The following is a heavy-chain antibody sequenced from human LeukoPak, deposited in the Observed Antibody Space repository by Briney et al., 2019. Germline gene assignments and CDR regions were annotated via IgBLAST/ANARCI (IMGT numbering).Heavy chain of an antibody. J-gene: IGHJ4*02. D-gene: IGHD3-22*01. CDR3: ARDYNYYDSSGYYGY. CDR1: GYTFTGYY. CDR2: INPNSGGT. V-gene: IGHV1-2*02. Sequence: GASVKVSCKASGYTFTGYYMHWVRQAPGQGLEGMGWINPNSGGTNYAQKFQGRVTMTRDTSISTAYMELSRLRSDDTAVYYCARDYNYYDSSGYYGYWGQGTLVTVSS.